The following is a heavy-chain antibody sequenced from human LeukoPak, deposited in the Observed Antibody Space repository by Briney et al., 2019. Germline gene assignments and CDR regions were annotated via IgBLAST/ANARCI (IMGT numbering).Heavy chain of an antibody. CDR1: GFTFSSYA. CDR3: AKDGGDCSGGSCYAEVDY. CDR2: ISGSGGST. J-gene: IGHJ4*02. Sequence: GRSLRLSCAASGFTFSSYAMSWVRQAPGKGLEWVSAISGSGGSTYYADSVKGRFTISRDNSKNTLYLQMNSLRAEDTAVYYCAKDGGDCSGGSCYAEVDYWGQGTLVTVSS. V-gene: IGHV3-23*01. D-gene: IGHD2-15*01.